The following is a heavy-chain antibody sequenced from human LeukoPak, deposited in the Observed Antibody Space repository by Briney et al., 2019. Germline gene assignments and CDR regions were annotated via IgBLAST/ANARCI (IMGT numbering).Heavy chain of an antibody. Sequence: GGSLRLSCAASGFTVSSNYMSWVRQAPGKGLEWVSVIYSGGSTYYADSVKGRFTISRDNSKNTLYLQMNSLRAEDTAVYYCAKGGAGQPPPYYFDYWGQGTLVTVSS. D-gene: IGHD1-14*01. V-gene: IGHV3-53*01. CDR3: AKGGAGQPPPYYFDY. CDR2: IYSGGST. J-gene: IGHJ4*02. CDR1: GFTVSSNY.